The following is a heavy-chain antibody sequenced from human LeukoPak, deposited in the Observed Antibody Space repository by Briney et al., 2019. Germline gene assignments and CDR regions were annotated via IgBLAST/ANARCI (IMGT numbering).Heavy chain of an antibody. CDR1: GGSISNYY. J-gene: IGHJ4*02. D-gene: IGHD3-16*01. Sequence: PSETVSLTCTVSGGSISNYYWSWIRQPPGKGLECIGYIYYSGSTNYNPSLKSRVTISVDTSKNQFSLRLSSVTAADTAVYYCARLRGAFDYWGQGTLVTVSS. CDR2: IYYSGST. CDR3: ARLRGAFDY. V-gene: IGHV4-59*01.